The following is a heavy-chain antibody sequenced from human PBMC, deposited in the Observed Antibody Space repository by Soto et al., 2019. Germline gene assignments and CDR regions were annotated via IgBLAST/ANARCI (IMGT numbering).Heavy chain of an antibody. Sequence: GASVKVSCRASGFTFTSSAVQWVRQARGQRLEWKGWIVVGSGNTNYAQKFQERVTITRDMSTSTAYMELSSLRSEDTAVYYCATTVLLFWFDPWGQGTLVTVSS. CDR1: GFTFTSSA. D-gene: IGHD3-16*01. CDR2: IVVGSGNT. V-gene: IGHV1-58*01. J-gene: IGHJ5*02. CDR3: ATTVLLFWFDP.